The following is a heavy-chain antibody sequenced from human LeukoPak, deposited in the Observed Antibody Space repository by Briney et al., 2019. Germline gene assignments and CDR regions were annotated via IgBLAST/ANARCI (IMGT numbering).Heavy chain of an antibody. D-gene: IGHD3-3*01. CDR1: GFTFSTYG. J-gene: IGHJ3*02. V-gene: IGHV3-23*01. Sequence: PGGSLRLSCAASGFTFSTYGMDWVRQAPGKGLEWVSGIVGSGGTTYYADSVKGRFTISRDNSKNALYLQMDRLRPEDTAVYYCLKGRFTSLYDGVDIWGQGTKVTVSS. CDR2: IVGSGGTT. CDR3: LKGRFTSLYDGVDI.